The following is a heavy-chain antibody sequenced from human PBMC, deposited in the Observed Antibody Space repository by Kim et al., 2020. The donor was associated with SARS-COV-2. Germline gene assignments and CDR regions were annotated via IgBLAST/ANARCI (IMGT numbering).Heavy chain of an antibody. V-gene: IGHV3-7*01. CDR1: GFSFSNYW. CDR3: ARDVGGNLEN. D-gene: IGHD2-15*01. J-gene: IGHJ4*02. CDR2: IKYDESER. Sequence: GGSLRLSCIASGFSFSNYWMAWVRQAPGKGPEWVANIKYDESERYYVDSVKGRSIISRDNGKRSLYLQMDSLRAEDTALYYCARDVGGNLENWGQGTVVT.